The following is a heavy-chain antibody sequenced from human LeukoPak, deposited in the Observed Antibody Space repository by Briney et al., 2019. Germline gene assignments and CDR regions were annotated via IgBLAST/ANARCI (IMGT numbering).Heavy chain of an antibody. CDR1: GFTFSSHW. Sequence: PGGSLRLSRTASGFTFSSHWMTWVRQPPGKGLEWVANIKEDGSVKYYVDSVKGRFTISRDNIKNVLYLQMNGLRADDTAVYFCARDSTWLLDYWGQGTLITVSS. CDR3: ARDSTWLLDY. V-gene: IGHV3-7*03. CDR2: IKEDGSVK. J-gene: IGHJ4*02. D-gene: IGHD6-19*01.